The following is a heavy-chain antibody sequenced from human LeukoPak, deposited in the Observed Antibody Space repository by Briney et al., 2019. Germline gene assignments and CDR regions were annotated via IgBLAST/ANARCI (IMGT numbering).Heavy chain of an antibody. V-gene: IGHV4-4*02. CDR1: GGSIGSRNW. CDR2: IYHSGST. J-gene: IGHJ3*02. Sequence: SETLSLTCAVSGGSIGSRNWWSWVRQPPGKGLQWIGEIYHSGSTYYNPSLKSRVTISVDRSKNQFSLKLSSVTAADTAVYYCARAAPYSSGWSDAFDIWGQGTMVTVSS. CDR3: ARAAPYSSGWSDAFDI. D-gene: IGHD6-19*01.